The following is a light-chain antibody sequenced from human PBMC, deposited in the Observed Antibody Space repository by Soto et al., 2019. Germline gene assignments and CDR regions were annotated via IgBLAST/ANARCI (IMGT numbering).Light chain of an antibody. V-gene: IGKV1-6*01. J-gene: IGKJ1*01. CDR3: LQDYTYPWT. CDR1: QGISNE. CDR2: GAS. Sequence: IPMTQSPSPLSASVGDRVTITCRASQGISNELGWYQQRPGKAPKVLIYGASNLQSGVPSRFSGSASGTDFTLTISSLQPEDFATYYCLQDYTYPWTFGKGTKVEMK.